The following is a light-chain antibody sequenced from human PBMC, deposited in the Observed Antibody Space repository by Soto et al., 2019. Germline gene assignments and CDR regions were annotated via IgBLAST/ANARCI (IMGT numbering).Light chain of an antibody. J-gene: IGKJ4*01. CDR3: QQYDNLPIT. CDR2: DAS. V-gene: IGKV1-33*01. Sequence: DIQMTQSPSSLSASVGERVTITCQASQDISNYLNWYQQKPGKAPKLLIYDASNLETGVPSRFSGSGSGTDFTFTISSLQPEDIATYYCQQYDNLPITFGGGTKVDIK. CDR1: QDISNY.